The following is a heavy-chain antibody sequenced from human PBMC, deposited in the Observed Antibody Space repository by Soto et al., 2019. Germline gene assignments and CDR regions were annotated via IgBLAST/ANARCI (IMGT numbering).Heavy chain of an antibody. Sequence: GGSLRLSCAASGVTFSSYAMSWVRQATGKGLEWVSAISGSGGSTYYADSVKGRFTISRDNSKNTLYLQMNSLRAEDTAVYYCAKMRYCGGDCYPYYFDYWGQGTLVTVSS. CDR1: GVTFSSYA. J-gene: IGHJ4*02. CDR3: AKMRYCGGDCYPYYFDY. CDR2: ISGSGGST. D-gene: IGHD2-21*02. V-gene: IGHV3-23*01.